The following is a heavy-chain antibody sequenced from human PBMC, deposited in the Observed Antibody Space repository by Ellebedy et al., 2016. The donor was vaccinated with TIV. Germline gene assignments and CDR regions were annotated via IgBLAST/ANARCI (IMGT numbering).Heavy chain of an antibody. CDR3: ARVITGTTWDY. Sequence: ASVKVSXXASGYTFTSYGISWVRQAPGQGLEWMGWISAYNGNTNYAQKLQGRVTMTTDTSTSTAYMELRSLRSDDTAVYYCARVITGTTWDYWGQGTLVTVSS. D-gene: IGHD1-7*01. J-gene: IGHJ4*02. CDR1: GYTFTSYG. CDR2: ISAYNGNT. V-gene: IGHV1-18*01.